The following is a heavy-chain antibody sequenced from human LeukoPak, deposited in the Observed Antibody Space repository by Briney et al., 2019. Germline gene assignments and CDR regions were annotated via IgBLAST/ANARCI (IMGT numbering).Heavy chain of an antibody. V-gene: IGHV3-7*01. J-gene: IGHJ3*02. CDR3: ARDRSGWHYLGAFDI. CDR2: IKQDGSEK. D-gene: IGHD6-19*01. CDR1: GFTLSNYY. Sequence: GGSLRLSCAASGFTLSNYYMSWVRQAPGKGLEWVANIKQDGSEKYYVDSVKGRFTISRENAENSLFLQMNSLRAEDTAVYYCARDRSGWHYLGAFDIWGQGTMVTVSS.